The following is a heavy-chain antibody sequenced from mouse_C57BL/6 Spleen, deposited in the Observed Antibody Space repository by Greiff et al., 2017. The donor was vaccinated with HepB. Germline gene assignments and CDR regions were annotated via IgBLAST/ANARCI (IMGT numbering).Heavy chain of an antibody. J-gene: IGHJ3*01. V-gene: IGHV1-15*01. D-gene: IGHD1-1*01. Sequence: QVQLQQSGAELVRPGASVTLSCKASGYTFTDYEMHWVKQTPVHGLEWIGAIDPETGGTAYNQKFQGKAILTADKSSSTAYMELRSLTSEDSAVYYCTRDDTTVGAYWGQGTLVTVSA. CDR1: GYTFTDYE. CDR2: IDPETGGT. CDR3: TRDDTTVGAY.